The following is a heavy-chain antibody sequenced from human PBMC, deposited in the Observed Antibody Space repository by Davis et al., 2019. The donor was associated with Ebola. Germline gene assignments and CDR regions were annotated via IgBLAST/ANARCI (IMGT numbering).Heavy chain of an antibody. CDR2: ISYDGSNK. D-gene: IGHD1-26*01. J-gene: IGHJ6*02. Sequence: GGSLRLSCAASGFTFSSYGMHWVRQAPGKGLEWVAVISYDGSNKYYADSVKGRFTISRDNSKNTLYLQMNSLRAEDTAVYYCARDLGGSYKRGGMDVWGQGTTVTVSS. V-gene: IGHV3-30*19. CDR1: GFTFSSYG. CDR3: ARDLGGSYKRGGMDV.